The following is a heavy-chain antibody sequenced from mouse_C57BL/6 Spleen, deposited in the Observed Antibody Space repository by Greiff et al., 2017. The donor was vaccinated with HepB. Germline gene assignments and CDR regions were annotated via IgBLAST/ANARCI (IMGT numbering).Heavy chain of an antibody. CDR1: GFTFSSYG. V-gene: IGHV5-6*01. CDR2: ISSGGSYT. J-gene: IGHJ4*01. Sequence: EVKVVESGGDLVKPGGSLKLSCAASGFTFSSYGMSWVRQTPDKRLEWVATISSGGSYTYYPDSVKGRFTISRDNAKNTLYLQMSSLKSEDTAMYYCAGHGSPHMDYWGQGTSVTVSS. CDR3: AGHGSPHMDY.